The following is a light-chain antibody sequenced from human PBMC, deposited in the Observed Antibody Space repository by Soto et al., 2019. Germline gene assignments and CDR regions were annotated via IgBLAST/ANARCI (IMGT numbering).Light chain of an antibody. Sequence: QSVLTQPPSASGSPGQSVTISCTGTSSDVGAYNYVSWYQQHAGKAPKLVIYEVTKRPSGVPDRFSGSKSANTASLTVSGLQSEDEADSYCSSFASSNTLVFGGGTKLTVL. V-gene: IGLV2-8*01. CDR2: EVT. CDR1: SSDVGAYNY. J-gene: IGLJ3*02. CDR3: SSFASSNTLV.